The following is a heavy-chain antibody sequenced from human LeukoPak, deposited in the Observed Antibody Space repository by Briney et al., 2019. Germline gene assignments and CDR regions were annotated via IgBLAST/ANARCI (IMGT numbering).Heavy chain of an antibody. CDR3: ARDSAYYYDSSGRAFDI. Sequence: SVTVSCKASGGTFSSYAISWVRQAPGQGLEWMGGIIPIFGTANYAQKFQGRVTITADESTSTAYMELSSLRSEDTAVYYCARDSAYYYDSSGRAFDIWGQGTMVTVSS. J-gene: IGHJ3*02. CDR2: IIPIFGTA. D-gene: IGHD3-22*01. V-gene: IGHV1-69*13. CDR1: GGTFSSYA.